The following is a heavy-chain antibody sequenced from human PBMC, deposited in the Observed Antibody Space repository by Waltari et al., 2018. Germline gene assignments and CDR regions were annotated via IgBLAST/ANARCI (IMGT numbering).Heavy chain of an antibody. Sequence: QVQLQESGPGLAKSSETLSLTCDVSGSSMRSGYSRGWIRQPPRTGRGWFASSYQSGRSYYNPSLRSRVTISVDTSRNQFSLEMTSGTATDTATDYCVAAKEYYYDGSGDDAFETWGQGTLVTVSS. J-gene: IGHJ3*02. V-gene: IGHV4-38-2*01. CDR1: GSSMRSGYS. D-gene: IGHD3-22*01. CDR2: SYQSGRS. CDR3: VAAKEYYYDGSGDDAFET.